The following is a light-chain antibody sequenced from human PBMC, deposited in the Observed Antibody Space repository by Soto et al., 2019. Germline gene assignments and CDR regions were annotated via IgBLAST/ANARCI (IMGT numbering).Light chain of an antibody. J-gene: IGLJ1*01. CDR3: CSYAGSRTFV. V-gene: IGLV2-23*02. Sequence: QSALTQPASVSGSPGQSITIPCTGTSSDVGSYNLVSWYQQHPGKAPKLMIYEVSKRPSGVSNRFSGSKSGNTASLTISGLQAEDEADYYCCSYAGSRTFVFGTGTKVTVL. CDR1: SSDVGSYNL. CDR2: EVS.